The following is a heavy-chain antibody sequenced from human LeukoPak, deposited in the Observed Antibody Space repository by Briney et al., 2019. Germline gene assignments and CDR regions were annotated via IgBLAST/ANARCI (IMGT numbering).Heavy chain of an antibody. V-gene: IGHV4-4*02. Sequence: SETLSLTCAVSGGSISSSNWWSWVRQPPGKGLEWIGEIYHSGSTNYNPSLKSRVTISVDKSKNQFSLKLSSVTAADTAVYYCARDSITMVRGETDAFDIWGQGTMVTVSS. D-gene: IGHD3-10*01. CDR3: ARDSITMVRGETDAFDI. CDR1: GGSISSSNW. J-gene: IGHJ3*02. CDR2: IYHSGST.